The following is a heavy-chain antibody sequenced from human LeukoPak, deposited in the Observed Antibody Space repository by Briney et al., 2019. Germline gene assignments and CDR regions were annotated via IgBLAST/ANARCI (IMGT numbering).Heavy chain of an antibody. CDR2: ISRSSSYI. CDR3: ARGGVSVGGNFDY. D-gene: IGHD4-23*01. Sequence: GGSLRLSCAASGFTFSSYTMNWVRQAPGKGLEWVSSISRSSSYIYYADSMKGRFTISRDNANNSLFLQMNSPRAEDTAVYYCARGGVSVGGNFDYWGQGTLVTVSS. V-gene: IGHV3-21*01. CDR1: GFTFSSYT. J-gene: IGHJ4*02.